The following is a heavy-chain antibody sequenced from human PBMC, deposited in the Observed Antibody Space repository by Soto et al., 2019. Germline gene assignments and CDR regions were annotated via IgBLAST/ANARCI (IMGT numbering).Heavy chain of an antibody. D-gene: IGHD2-2*02. CDR1: GFSLTTSGVG. V-gene: IGHV2-5*01. CDR3: AHHTLTPSTNRFDH. J-gene: IGHJ5*02. CDR2: IYWNDDK. Sequence: SGPTLVNPTQTLTLTCTFSGFSLTTSGVGVGWIRQPPGKALEWLALIYWNDDKRYSPSLRGRLTITKDTSKNQVVLAMTNMDPVDTATYYCAHHTLTPSTNRFDHWGLGTLVTVSS.